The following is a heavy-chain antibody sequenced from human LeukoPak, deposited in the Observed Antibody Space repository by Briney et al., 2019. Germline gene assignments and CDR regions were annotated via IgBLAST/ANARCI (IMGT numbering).Heavy chain of an antibody. CDR1: GGSINNHY. CDR3: ARDQGVNWFDP. CDR2: IYYIGST. D-gene: IGHD3-16*01. V-gene: IGHV4-59*11. J-gene: IGHJ5*02. Sequence: SETLSLTCTVSGGSINNHYWSWIRQPPGKGLEWIGYIYYIGSTDYNPSLESPVTISLDTSKNQFSLKLSSVTAAGTAVYYCARDQGVNWFDPWGQGTLVTVSS.